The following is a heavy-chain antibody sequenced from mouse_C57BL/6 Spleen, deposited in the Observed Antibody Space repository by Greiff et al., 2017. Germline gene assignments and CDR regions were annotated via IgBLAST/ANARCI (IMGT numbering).Heavy chain of an antibody. J-gene: IGHJ2*01. CDR1: GYTFTSYG. V-gene: IGHV1-81*01. CDR2: IYPRSGNN. Sequence: VQLQQSGAELARPGASVKLSCKASGYTFTSYGISWVKQRTGQGLEWIGEIYPRSGNNYYNEKFKGKATMTAGKSSSTAYMELRSLTSEDSAVDFCARSGLGLFDYWGQGTTRTVSS. CDR3: ARSGLGLFDY. D-gene: IGHD4-1*01.